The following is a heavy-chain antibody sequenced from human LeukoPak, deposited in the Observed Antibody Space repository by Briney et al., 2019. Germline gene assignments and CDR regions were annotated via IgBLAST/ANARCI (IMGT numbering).Heavy chain of an antibody. CDR3: ARDHYDILTGYYDY. V-gene: IGHV3-30*04. CDR2: ISYDGSNK. D-gene: IGHD3-9*01. J-gene: IGHJ4*02. Sequence: PGGPLRLSCAASGFTFSSYAMHWVRQAPGKGLEWVAVISYDGSNKYYADSVKGRFTISRDNSKNTLYLQMNSLRAEDTAVYYCARDHYDILTGYYDYWGQGTLVTVSS. CDR1: GFTFSSYA.